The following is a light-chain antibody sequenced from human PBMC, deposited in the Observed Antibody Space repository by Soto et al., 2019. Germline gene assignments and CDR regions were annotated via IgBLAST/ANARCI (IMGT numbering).Light chain of an antibody. CDR2: DAS. CDR3: QQYGSSGT. J-gene: IGKJ1*01. Sequence: EIVMTQSPATLSVSPGDRATLSCRASQSVSSKLAWYQQKPGQAPRLFIYDASTRATGIPARFSGSGSGTEFTLTISSLQSEDFAVYYCQQYGSSGTFGQGTKV. V-gene: IGKV3-15*01. CDR1: QSVSSK.